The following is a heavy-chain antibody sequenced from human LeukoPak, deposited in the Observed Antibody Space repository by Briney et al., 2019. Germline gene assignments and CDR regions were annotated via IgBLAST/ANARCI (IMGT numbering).Heavy chain of an antibody. D-gene: IGHD5-12*01. V-gene: IGHV3-66*03. CDR3: AKDDYQDYFDY. Sequence: GGSLRRSCTASRFTVTSSYMRWVRQAPGKGLDWVSVIYSSDNTYYADSVKGRFTISRDTSKNTLYLQMNSLRAEDTAVYNCAKDDYQDYFDYWGQGTLVTVSS. J-gene: IGHJ4*02. CDR1: RFTVTSSY. CDR2: IYSSDNT.